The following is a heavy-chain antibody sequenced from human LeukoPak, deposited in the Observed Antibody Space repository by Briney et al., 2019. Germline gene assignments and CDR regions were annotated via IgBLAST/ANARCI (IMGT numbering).Heavy chain of an antibody. J-gene: IGHJ4*02. CDR1: GLPFSSYA. V-gene: IGHV3-23*01. CDR3: ASHRSNSYYSYYFDY. D-gene: IGHD3-22*01. Sequence: PGGSLRLSCAPSGLPFSSYAMSWVRQARGKGLEWVSSISGSGGSTYYADSVQGRCTISRDNSKNTLYLQMISPRAEDTAVYYCASHRSNSYYSYYFDYWGQGTLVTVSS. CDR2: ISGSGGST.